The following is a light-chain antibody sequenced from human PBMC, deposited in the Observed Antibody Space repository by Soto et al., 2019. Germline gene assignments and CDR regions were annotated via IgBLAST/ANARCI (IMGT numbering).Light chain of an antibody. Sequence: QSVLTQPASVSGSPGQSITISCTGTSSDIGGYKYVSWYQQHPGKAPKLMIYEVSNRPSGVSNRFSGSKSGNTASLTISGLQAEDEAAYYCSSYTSSSTVVFGGATKLTVL. J-gene: IGLJ2*01. V-gene: IGLV2-14*01. CDR1: SSDIGGYKY. CDR3: SSYTSSSTVV. CDR2: EVS.